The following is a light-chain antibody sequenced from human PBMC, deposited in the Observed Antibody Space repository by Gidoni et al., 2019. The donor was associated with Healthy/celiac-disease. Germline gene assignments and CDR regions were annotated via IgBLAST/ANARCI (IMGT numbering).Light chain of an antibody. Sequence: QSALTQPPSASGSPGQSVTISCTGTSSDVGGYNYVSWYQQHPGKAPKRMIYEVSKRPSGVPDRFSGSKSGNTASLTVSGLQAEDEADYYCSSYAGRVVFGGGTKLTVL. CDR1: SSDVGGYNY. J-gene: IGLJ2*01. CDR3: SSYAGRVV. CDR2: EVS. V-gene: IGLV2-8*01.